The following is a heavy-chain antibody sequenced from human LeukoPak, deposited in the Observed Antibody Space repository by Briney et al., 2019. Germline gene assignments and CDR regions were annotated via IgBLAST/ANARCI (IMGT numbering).Heavy chain of an antibody. CDR1: GSAFSSYW. CDR3: GRGAGWLVDY. V-gene: IGHV3-7*01. J-gene: IGHJ4*02. D-gene: IGHD6-19*01. Sequence: PGGSLRLSCAASGSAFSSYWMSWVRQAPGKGLEWVANIKQDGSEIKYVDPVKGRFTISRDNAKNSLYLQMNSLRVEDTAVYYCGRGAGWLVDYWGQGTLVTVSS. CDR2: IKQDGSEI.